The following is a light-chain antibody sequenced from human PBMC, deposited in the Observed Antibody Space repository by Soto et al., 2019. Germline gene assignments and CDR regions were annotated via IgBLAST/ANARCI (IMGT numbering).Light chain of an antibody. CDR3: QQYNNWLWT. V-gene: IGKV3-15*01. CDR2: GAS. CDR1: QTVNNNY. J-gene: IGKJ1*01. Sequence: DIVLTQSPGTLSLSPGERAILSCRASQTVNNNYLAWCQQKPGRAPRLLIYGASTRATGIPARFSGSGSGTEFTLTISSLQSEDFAVYYCQQYNNWLWTFGQGTKVDIK.